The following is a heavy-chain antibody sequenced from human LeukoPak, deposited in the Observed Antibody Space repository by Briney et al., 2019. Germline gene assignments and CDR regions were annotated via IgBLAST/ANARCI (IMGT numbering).Heavy chain of an antibody. J-gene: IGHJ4*02. D-gene: IGHD6-13*01. V-gene: IGHV3-33*08. CDR1: GFTVSSNY. Sequence: PGGSLRLSCAASGFTVSSNYMNWVRQAPGKGLEWVAVIWYDGSNKYYADSVKGRLTISRDNSKNTVYLQMNSLRAEDTAVYYCARVSRSSWYIVDYWGQGTLVTVSS. CDR2: IWYDGSNK. CDR3: ARVSRSSWYIVDY.